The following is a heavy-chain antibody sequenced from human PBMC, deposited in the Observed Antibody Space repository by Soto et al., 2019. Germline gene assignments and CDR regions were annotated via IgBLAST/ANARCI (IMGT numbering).Heavy chain of an antibody. J-gene: IGHJ5*02. D-gene: IGHD3-22*01. CDR2: IIPIFGTA. CDR3: ARKGYSSNWFDP. CDR1: GGTFSSYA. V-gene: IGHV1-69*01. Sequence: QVQLVQSGAEVKKPGSSVKVSCKASGGTFSSYAISWVRQAPGQGLEWMVGIIPIFGTANYAQKFQGRVTITADESTSTAYMELRSVRSEDTAVYYCARKGYSSNWFDPWGQGTLVTVSS.